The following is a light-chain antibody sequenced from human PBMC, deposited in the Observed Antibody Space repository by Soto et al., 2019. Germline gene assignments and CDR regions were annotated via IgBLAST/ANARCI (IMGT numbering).Light chain of an antibody. CDR1: DANVGSNT. CDR3: ASWDDRLKGVV. J-gene: IGLJ2*01. Sequence: QAVVTQPPSSSATPVQGVTVSCSGSDANVGSNTVNWYRHVPGTAPKLLIYADDQRPSGVPDRVSGSKSGTSASLAISGLQSEDEALSYCASWDDRLKGVVFGGGTKLTVL. CDR2: ADD. V-gene: IGLV1-44*01.